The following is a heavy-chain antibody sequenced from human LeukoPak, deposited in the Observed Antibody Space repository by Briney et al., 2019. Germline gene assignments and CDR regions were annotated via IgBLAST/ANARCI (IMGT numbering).Heavy chain of an antibody. D-gene: IGHD1-26*01. V-gene: IGHV3-23*01. CDR2: MSGSGEST. Sequence: PGGSLRLSCAASGFTFSSNAMSWVRQAPGKGLEWVSAMSGSGESTSYADSVKGRFTISRDNSKNTLYLQVNSLRAEDTAVYYCARDGGSRHFDYWGQGTLVTVSS. CDR1: GFTFSSNA. J-gene: IGHJ4*02. CDR3: ARDGGSRHFDY.